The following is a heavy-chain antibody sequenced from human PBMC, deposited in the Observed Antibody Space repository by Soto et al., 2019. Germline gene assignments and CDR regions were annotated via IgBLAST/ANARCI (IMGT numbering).Heavy chain of an antibody. V-gene: IGHV3-74*01. CDR1: GITFSSYW. D-gene: IGHD1-26*01. J-gene: IGHJ4*02. CDR3: ARAFRGSYHSDFDY. CDR2: INSDGSST. Sequence: PGGSLRLSCAASGITFSSYWMHWVRQAPGKGLVWVSRINSDGSSTSYADSVKGRFTISRDNAKNTLYLQMNSLRVEDTAVYYCARAFRGSYHSDFDYWGQGTLVTVSS.